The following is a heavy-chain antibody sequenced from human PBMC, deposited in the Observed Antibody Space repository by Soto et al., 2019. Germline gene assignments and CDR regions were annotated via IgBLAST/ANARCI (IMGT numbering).Heavy chain of an antibody. Sequence: QVQLQESGPGLVKPSQTLSLTCTVSGGSISSGDYYWSWIRQPPGKGLEWIGYISYSGNTHYNPSLKSRVTISLDTSKNQISVKLGSVTAADTAVYYCATYAGYYGMDVWGQGTTVTVSS. CDR3: ATYAGYYGMDV. V-gene: IGHV4-30-4*01. CDR1: GGSISSGDYY. CDR2: ISYSGNT. D-gene: IGHD2-2*01. J-gene: IGHJ6*02.